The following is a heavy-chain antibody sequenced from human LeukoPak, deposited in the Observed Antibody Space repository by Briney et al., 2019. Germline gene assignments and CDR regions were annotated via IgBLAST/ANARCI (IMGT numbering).Heavy chain of an antibody. D-gene: IGHD5-12*01. V-gene: IGHV4-34*01. Sequence: SETLSLTCAVYGGSFSGYYWSWIRRPPGKGLEWIGEINHSGSTNYNPSLKSRVTISVDTSKNQFSLKLSSVTAADTAVYYCARGWVYSGYLFDYWGQGTLVTVSS. J-gene: IGHJ4*02. CDR3: ARGWVYSGYLFDY. CDR2: INHSGST. CDR1: GGSFSGYY.